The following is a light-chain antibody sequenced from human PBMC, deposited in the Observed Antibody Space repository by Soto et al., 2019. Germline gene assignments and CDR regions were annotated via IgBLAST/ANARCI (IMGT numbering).Light chain of an antibody. V-gene: IGKV3-15*01. CDR1: QSVSDK. Sequence: EIVMTQSPATLSVSPGERATLSCRASQSVSDKSAWYQQKPGQAPGLLIFGASTRATGIPARFSGSGSGTEFTLTISSLQSEDFAVYYCQQYKSWPYTFGQGTKLEIK. CDR2: GAS. J-gene: IGKJ2*01. CDR3: QQYKSWPYT.